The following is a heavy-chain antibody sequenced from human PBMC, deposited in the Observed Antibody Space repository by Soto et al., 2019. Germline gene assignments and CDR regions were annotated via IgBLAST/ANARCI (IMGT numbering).Heavy chain of an antibody. V-gene: IGHV1-46*01. J-gene: IGHJ4*02. CDR3: ARATPTGYSSGWYSD. D-gene: IGHD6-19*01. CDR1: GYTFTSYY. CDR2: INPSGGTA. Sequence: SVKVSCKASGYTFTSYYMHWVRQAPGQGLEWMGIINPSGGTANYAQKFQGRVTITADESTSAAYMELSSLRSEDTAVYYCARATPTGYSSGWYSDWGQGTLVTVSS.